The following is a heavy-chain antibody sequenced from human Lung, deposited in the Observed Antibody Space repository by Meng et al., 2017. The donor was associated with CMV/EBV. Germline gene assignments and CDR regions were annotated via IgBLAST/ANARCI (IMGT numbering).Heavy chain of an antibody. D-gene: IGHD6-19*01. V-gene: IGHV4-4*07. Sequence: QGQVQESGPGLVKPSETLSLTCTVSGGSISSYYWSWICQSAGKGLEWIGRIYTSGTTIYNPSLKSRLTLSLDTSKNQFSLKLNSVTAADTAVYYCARAEADTGNFDYWGQGTLVTVSS. CDR2: IYTSGTT. CDR3: ARAEADTGNFDY. J-gene: IGHJ4*02. CDR1: GGSISSYY.